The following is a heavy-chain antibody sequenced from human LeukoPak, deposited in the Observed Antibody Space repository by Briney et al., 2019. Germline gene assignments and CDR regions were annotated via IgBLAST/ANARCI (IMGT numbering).Heavy chain of an antibody. CDR2: INPNNGGT. CDR1: GYTFTGYY. V-gene: IGHV1-2*02. J-gene: IGHJ4*02. CDR3: AVWKGYVDFWSEPFDY. D-gene: IGHD3-3*01. Sequence: ASVKVSCKAHGYTFTGYYMHWVRQAPGQGLEWMGWINPNNGGTKYEQKFQGRVTMTRDTSISTAYMELSRLRSDDTAVYYCAVWKGYVDFWSEPFDYWGQGTLVTVSS.